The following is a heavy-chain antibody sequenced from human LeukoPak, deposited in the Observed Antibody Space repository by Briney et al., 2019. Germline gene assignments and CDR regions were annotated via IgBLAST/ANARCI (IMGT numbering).Heavy chain of an antibody. CDR3: AKAYRPHDFWSGLVDY. CDR2: ISYDGSNK. V-gene: IGHV3-30*18. D-gene: IGHD3-3*01. CDR1: GFTFINYG. J-gene: IGHJ4*02. Sequence: PGGSLRLSCAAFGFTFINYGMSWVRQAPGKGLEWVTLISYDGSNKYYADSVKGRFTISRDNSKNTVYMQMNRLRAEDTAAYYCAKAYRPHDFWSGLVDYWGQGTLVTVSS.